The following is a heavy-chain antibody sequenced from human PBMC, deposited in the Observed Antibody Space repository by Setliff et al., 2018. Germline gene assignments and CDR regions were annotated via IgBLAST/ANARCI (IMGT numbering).Heavy chain of an antibody. CDR3: ARGRGISMIVVVTHDAFDI. CDR1: GYSISSGYY. D-gene: IGHD3-22*01. CDR2: IYHSGGT. J-gene: IGHJ3*02. V-gene: IGHV4-38-2*01. Sequence: PSETLSLTCAVSGYSISSGYYWGWIRQPPGKGLEWIGSIYHSGGTYYNPSLKSRVSISVDTSKNQFSLKLSSVTAADTAVYYCARGRGISMIVVVTHDAFDIWGQGTMVTVSS.